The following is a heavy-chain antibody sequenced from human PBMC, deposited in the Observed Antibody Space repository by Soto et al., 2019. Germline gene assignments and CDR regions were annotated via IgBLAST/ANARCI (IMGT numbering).Heavy chain of an antibody. CDR3: ARGGYTYGYGLGY. V-gene: IGHV1-2*04. Sequence: QVQLVQSGAEVKKLGASVKVSCKASGYTFTAYYIHWVRQAPGQGLEWVGWINPNSGDTNYAQRFQGWVTMTGDTSVSTAYMDLTRLRSDDTAVYYCARGGYTYGYGLGYWGQGTLVTVSS. J-gene: IGHJ4*02. D-gene: IGHD5-18*01. CDR1: GYTFTAYY. CDR2: INPNSGDT.